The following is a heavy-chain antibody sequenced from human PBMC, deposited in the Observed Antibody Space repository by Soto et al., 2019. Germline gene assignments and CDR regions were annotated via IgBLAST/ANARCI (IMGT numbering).Heavy chain of an antibody. Sequence: PSETLSLTCTVSGGSISSGDYYWSWIRQPPGKGLEWIGYIYYSGSTYYNPSLKSRVTISEDTSKNQFSLKLSSVTAADTAVYYCARVLTPPIFYDSSGYNWFDLWGQGPLVTVSS. J-gene: IGHJ5*02. CDR1: GGSISSGDYY. D-gene: IGHD3-22*01. CDR3: ARVLTPPIFYDSSGYNWFDL. CDR2: IYYSGST. V-gene: IGHV4-30-4*01.